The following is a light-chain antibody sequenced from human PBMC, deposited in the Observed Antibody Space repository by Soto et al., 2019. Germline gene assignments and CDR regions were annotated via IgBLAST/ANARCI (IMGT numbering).Light chain of an antibody. Sequence: QSALTQPASVSGSPGQSITISCTGTSSDVGGYNYVSWYQQHPGKAPKLMIYEVSNRPSGVSNRFSGSKSGNTASLTISGLQAEDDSKYYCSSYTSSSTLVVFGGGTKLTVL. V-gene: IGLV2-14*01. CDR3: SSYTSSSTLVV. CDR1: SSDVGGYNY. CDR2: EVS. J-gene: IGLJ2*01.